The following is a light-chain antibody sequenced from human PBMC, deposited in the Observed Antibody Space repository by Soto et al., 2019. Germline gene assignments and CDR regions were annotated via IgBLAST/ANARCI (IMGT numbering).Light chain of an antibody. J-gene: IGKJ5*01. V-gene: IGKV3D-20*02. CDR3: QQRSNWPPIT. Sequence: EIVLTQSPGTLSLSPGDRATLSCMASQSVSSNYLAWYQQKPGQAPRLLIYGVSTRATGIPARFSGSGSGTDFTLTINSLEPEDFAVYYCQQRSNWPPITFGQGTRLEIK. CDR1: QSVSSNY. CDR2: GVS.